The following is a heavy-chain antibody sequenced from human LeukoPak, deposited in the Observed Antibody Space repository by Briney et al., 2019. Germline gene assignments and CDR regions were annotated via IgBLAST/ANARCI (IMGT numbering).Heavy chain of an antibody. V-gene: IGHV3-23*01. CDR3: AKGRVGTNGVLEH. Sequence: GGSLRLSCAASGLTFSEYAMSWVRQVPGMGLEWVSTIGVSGGSINYADSVRGRFTISRDNSKNTLYLQINSLRADDTAVCYCAKGRVGTNGVLEHWGQGTLVTVSS. D-gene: IGHD1-26*01. J-gene: IGHJ1*01. CDR2: IGVSGGSI. CDR1: GLTFSEYA.